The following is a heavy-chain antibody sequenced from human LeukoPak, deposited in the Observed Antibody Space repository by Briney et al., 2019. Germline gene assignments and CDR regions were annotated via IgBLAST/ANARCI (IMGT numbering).Heavy chain of an antibody. J-gene: IGHJ4*02. CDR3: ARHPSQWLVLLDY. V-gene: IGHV4-39*01. D-gene: IGHD6-19*01. Sequence: SETLSLTCTVSGGSISSSSYYWGWIRQPPGKGLEWIVRIYYSGSTYYNPSLKSRVTISVDTSKNQFSLKLSSVTAADTAVYYCARHPSQWLVLLDYWGQGTLVTVSS. CDR2: IYYSGST. CDR1: GGSISSSSYY.